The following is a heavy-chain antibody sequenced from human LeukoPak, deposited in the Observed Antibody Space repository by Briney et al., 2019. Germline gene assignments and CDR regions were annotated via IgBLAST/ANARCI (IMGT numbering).Heavy chain of an antibody. CDR2: ISSSGSTI. J-gene: IGHJ6*03. Sequence: GGSLRLSCAASGFTFSSYEMNWVRQAPGKGLEWVSYISSSGSTIYYADSVKGRFTISRDNAKNSLYLQMNSLRAEDTAVYYCAARHYDDDYYYYYMDVWGKGTTVTISS. CDR1: GFTFSSYE. CDR3: AARHYDDDYYYYYMDV. V-gene: IGHV3-48*03. D-gene: IGHD3-22*01.